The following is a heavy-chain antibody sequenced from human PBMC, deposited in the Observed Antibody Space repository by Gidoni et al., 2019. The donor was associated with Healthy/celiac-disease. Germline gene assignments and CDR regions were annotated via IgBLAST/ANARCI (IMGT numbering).Heavy chain of an antibody. J-gene: IGHJ4*02. CDR3: ARDIVVVPAAMLPVY. D-gene: IGHD2-2*01. Sequence: QVQLVQSGAEVKKPGASVKVSCKASGYTFTGYYMHWVRQAPGQGLEWMGRINPNRGGTNYAQKFQGRVTMTRDTSISTAYMELSRLRSDDTAVYYCARDIVVVPAAMLPVYWGQGTLVTVSS. CDR2: INPNRGGT. CDR1: GYTFTGYY. V-gene: IGHV1-2*06.